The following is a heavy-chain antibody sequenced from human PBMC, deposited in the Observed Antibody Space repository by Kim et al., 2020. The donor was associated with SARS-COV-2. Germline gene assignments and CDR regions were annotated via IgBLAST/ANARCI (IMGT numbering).Heavy chain of an antibody. V-gene: IGHV3-33*01. Sequence: GGSLRLSCAASGFTFSSYGMHWVRQAPGKGLEWVAVIWYDGSNKYYADSVKGRFTISRDNSKNTLYLQMNSLRAEDTAVYYCARDLGITAAGYYHYYYGRNVGGQGTTVTVSS. CDR3: ARDLGITAAGYYHYYYGRNV. CDR2: IWYDGSNK. CDR1: GFTFSSYG. D-gene: IGHD6-13*01. J-gene: IGHJ6*02.